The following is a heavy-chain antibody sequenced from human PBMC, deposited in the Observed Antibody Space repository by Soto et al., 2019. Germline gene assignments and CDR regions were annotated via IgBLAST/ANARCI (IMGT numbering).Heavy chain of an antibody. D-gene: IGHD3-10*01. V-gene: IGHV1-18*01. Sequence: GASVNVSCKASGYTFTSYGISWVRQAPGQGLEWMGWISAYNGNTNYAQKLQGRVTMTTDTSTSTAYMELRSLRSDDTAVYYWGGDGGGGVLLWCGELLRPPALDYYYGMDVWGQGTTVTVSS. CDR2: ISAYNGNT. CDR3: GGDGGGGVLLWCGELLRPPALDYYYGMDV. CDR1: GYTFTSYG. J-gene: IGHJ6*02.